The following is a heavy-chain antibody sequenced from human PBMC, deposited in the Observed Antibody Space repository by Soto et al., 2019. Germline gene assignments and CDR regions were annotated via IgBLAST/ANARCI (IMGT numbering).Heavy chain of an antibody. J-gene: IGHJ4*02. CDR2: IYYSGST. V-gene: IGHV4-59*08. CDR3: ARRGSGSYYTY. D-gene: IGHD1-26*01. Sequence: SETLSLTCTVSGGSISSYYWSWIRQPPGKGLEWIGYIYYSGSTNYNPSLKSRVTISVDTSKNQFSLKLSSVTAADAALYYCARRGSGSYYTYWGQGTLVTVS. CDR1: GGSISSYY.